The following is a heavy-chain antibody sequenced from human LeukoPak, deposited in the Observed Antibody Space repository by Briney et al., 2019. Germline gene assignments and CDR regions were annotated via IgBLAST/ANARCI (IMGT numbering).Heavy chain of an antibody. D-gene: IGHD3-10*01. CDR3: ARGVVITMVRVTPGGSAFDI. J-gene: IGHJ3*02. CDR2: ISWNSGSI. Sequence: GRSLRLSCAASGFTFDDYAMHWVRQAPGKGLEWVSGISWNSGSIGYADSVKGRFTISRDNAKNSLYLQMNSLRAEDTALYYCARGVVITMVRVTPGGSAFDIWGQGTMVTVSS. V-gene: IGHV3-9*01. CDR1: GFTFDDYA.